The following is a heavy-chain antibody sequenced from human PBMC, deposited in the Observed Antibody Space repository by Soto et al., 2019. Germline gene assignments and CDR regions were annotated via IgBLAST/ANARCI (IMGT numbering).Heavy chain of an antibody. CDR3: AKTAGITIFGVVTHYYFDY. J-gene: IGHJ4*02. CDR1: GFPFSSHS. Sequence: GSLRLSFSASGFPFSSHSLGWGRQAPGEGVGWVSAISGSGGSTYYADSVKGRFTISRDNSKNTLYLQMNSLRAEDTAVYYCAKTAGITIFGVVTHYYFDYWGQGTLVTVSS. D-gene: IGHD3-3*01. CDR2: ISGSGGST. V-gene: IGHV3-23*01.